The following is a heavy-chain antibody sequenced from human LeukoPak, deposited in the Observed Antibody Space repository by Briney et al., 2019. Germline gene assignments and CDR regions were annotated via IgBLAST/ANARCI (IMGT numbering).Heavy chain of an antibody. J-gene: IGHJ5*02. CDR2: MNPNSGNT. D-gene: IGHD6-13*01. V-gene: IGHV1-8*01. Sequence: ASVKVSCKASGYTFTSYDINWVRQATGQGLEWMGWMNPNSGNTGYAQKFQGRVTMTRNTSISTAYMELSSLRSEDTVVYCCARRLHISRRWFDAWGQGTLVIVSS. CDR1: GYTFTSYD. CDR3: ARRLHISRRWFDA.